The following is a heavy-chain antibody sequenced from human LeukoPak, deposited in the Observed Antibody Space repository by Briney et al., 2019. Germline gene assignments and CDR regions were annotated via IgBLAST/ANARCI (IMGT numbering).Heavy chain of an antibody. D-gene: IGHD3-10*01. CDR3: ARDPTARGFGELVD. CDR2: INPNSGGT. CDR1: GYTFTGCY. Sequence: ASVKVSCKASGYTFTGCYMHWVRQAPGQGLEWMGWINPNSGGTNYAQEFQGRVTMTRDTSISTAYMELSRLRSDDTAVYYCARDPTARGFGELVDWGQGTLVTVSS. J-gene: IGHJ4*02. V-gene: IGHV1-2*02.